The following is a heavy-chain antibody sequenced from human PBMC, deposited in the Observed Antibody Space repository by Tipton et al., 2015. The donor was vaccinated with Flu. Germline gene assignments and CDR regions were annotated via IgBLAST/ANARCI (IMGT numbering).Heavy chain of an antibody. D-gene: IGHD2-15*01. V-gene: IGHV4-34*01. Sequence: LSLTCSVSGGSFSGYYWTWIRQPPGKGLEWIGEINHSGSTHYSSSLKSRVTMSVDSSQNHFSLHLSSVTAADTAVYYCARVSPRRVTAIVVTMLPEGYFDYWGQGSRVIISS. CDR3: ARVSPRRVTAIVVTMLPEGYFDY. CDR1: GGSFSGYY. CDR2: INHSGST. J-gene: IGHJ4*02.